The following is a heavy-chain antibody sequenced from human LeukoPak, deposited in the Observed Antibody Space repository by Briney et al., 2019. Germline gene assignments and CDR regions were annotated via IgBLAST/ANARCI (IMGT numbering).Heavy chain of an antibody. Sequence: PGRSLRISCAASGFTFISYGMHWVRQARGKGLEWVAVISYDGSNKYYADSVKGRFTISRDNSKNTLYLQMNSLRAEDTAVYYCANDRYYYGSGSYYNPDYWGQGTLVTVSS. J-gene: IGHJ4*02. D-gene: IGHD3-10*01. V-gene: IGHV3-30*18. CDR1: GFTFISYG. CDR2: ISYDGSNK. CDR3: ANDRYYYGSGSYYNPDY.